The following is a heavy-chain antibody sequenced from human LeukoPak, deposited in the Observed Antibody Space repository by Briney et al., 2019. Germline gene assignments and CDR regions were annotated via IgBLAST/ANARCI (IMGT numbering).Heavy chain of an antibody. Sequence: SETLSLTCTVSGGSISSYYWSWIRQPPGKGLEWIGYIYYSGSTNYNPSLKSRVTISVDTSKNQFSLKLSSVTAADTAVYYCARGLPAASFDPWGQGTLITVSS. CDR3: ARGLPAASFDP. D-gene: IGHD2-2*01. J-gene: IGHJ5*02. CDR1: GGSISSYY. V-gene: IGHV4-59*01. CDR2: IYYSGST.